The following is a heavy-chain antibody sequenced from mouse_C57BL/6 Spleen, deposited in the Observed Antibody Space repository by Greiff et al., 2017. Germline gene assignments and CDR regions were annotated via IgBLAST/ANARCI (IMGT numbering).Heavy chain of an antibody. V-gene: IGHV1-52*01. CDR3: ARSDSNYVSFAY. CDR1: GYTFTSYW. D-gene: IGHD2-5*01. Sequence: QVQLKQPGAELVRPGSSVKLSCKASGYTFTSYWMHWVKQRPIQGLEWIGNIDPSDSETHYNQKFKDKATLTVDKSSSTAYMRLSSLTSEDSAVYYCARSDSNYVSFAYWGQGTLVTVSA. J-gene: IGHJ3*01. CDR2: IDPSDSET.